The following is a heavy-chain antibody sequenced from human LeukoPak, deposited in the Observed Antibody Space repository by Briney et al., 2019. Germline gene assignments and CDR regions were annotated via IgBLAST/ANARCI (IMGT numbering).Heavy chain of an antibody. V-gene: IGHV1-69*01. D-gene: IGHD1-26*01. CDR1: GGTFSSYA. Sequence: GSSVKVSCKASGGTFSSYAISWVRQAPGQGLEWMGGIIPIFGTANYAQKFQGRVTITADESTSTAYMELSSLRSEDTAVYYCARIPEYSGSYFNWFDPWGQGTLVTVSS. CDR2: IIPIFGTA. J-gene: IGHJ5*02. CDR3: ARIPEYSGSYFNWFDP.